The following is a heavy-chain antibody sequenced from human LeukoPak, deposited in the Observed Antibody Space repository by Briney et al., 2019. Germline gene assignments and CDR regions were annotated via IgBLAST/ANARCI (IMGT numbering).Heavy chain of an antibody. V-gene: IGHV1-46*01. CDR3: ARTGREVLWFGELQYMDV. CDR2: INPSGGST. CDR1: GGTFSNYA. J-gene: IGHJ6*03. Sequence: PGASVKVSCKASGGTFSNYAIIWVRQAPGQGLEWMGIINPSGGSTSYAQKFQGRVTMTRDTSISTAYMELSRLRSDDTAMYYCARTGREVLWFGELQYMDVWGKGTTVTVSS. D-gene: IGHD3-10*01.